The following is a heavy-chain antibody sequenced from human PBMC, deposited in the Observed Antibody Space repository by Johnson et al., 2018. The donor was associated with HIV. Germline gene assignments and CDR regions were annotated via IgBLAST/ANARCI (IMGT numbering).Heavy chain of an antibody. CDR2: IRYDGSNK. Sequence: QVQLVESGGGVVKPGGSLRLSCAASGFTFSSYGMHWVRQAPGKGLEWVAFIRYDGSNKYYADSVKGRLTISRDNSKNTLYLQMNSLRAEDTAVYYCARDREQLVRYAFDIWGQGTMVTVSS. J-gene: IGHJ3*02. CDR1: GFTFSSYG. V-gene: IGHV3-30*02. CDR3: ARDREQLVRYAFDI. D-gene: IGHD6-6*01.